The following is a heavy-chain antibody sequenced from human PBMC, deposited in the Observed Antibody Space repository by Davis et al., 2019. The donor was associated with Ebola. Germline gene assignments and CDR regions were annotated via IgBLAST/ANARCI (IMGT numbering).Heavy chain of an antibody. V-gene: IGHV1-2*04. J-gene: IGHJ6*02. D-gene: IGHD2-2*01. CDR2: INPNSDGT. CDR3: ARDEDCSSTSCFYYYYYGMDV. CDR1: GYTFTGYY. Sequence: ASVKVSCKASGYTFTGYYMHWVRQAPGQGLEWMGWINPNSDGTNYAQKFQGWVTMTRDTSISTAYMELSRLRSEDTAVYYCARDEDCSSTSCFYYYYYGMDVWGQGTTVTVSS.